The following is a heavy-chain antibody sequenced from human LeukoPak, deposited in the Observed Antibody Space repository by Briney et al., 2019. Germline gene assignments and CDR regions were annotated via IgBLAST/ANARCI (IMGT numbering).Heavy chain of an antibody. V-gene: IGHV1-2*02. CDR3: ARRGYYDSSANDAFDI. Sequence: GASVKVSCKASGYTFTSYGISWVRQAPGQGLEWMGWINPNSGGTNYAQKFQGRVTMTRDTSISTAYMELSRLRSDDTAVYYCARRGYYDSSANDAFDIWGQGTMVTVSS. J-gene: IGHJ3*02. D-gene: IGHD3-22*01. CDR2: INPNSGGT. CDR1: GYTFTSYG.